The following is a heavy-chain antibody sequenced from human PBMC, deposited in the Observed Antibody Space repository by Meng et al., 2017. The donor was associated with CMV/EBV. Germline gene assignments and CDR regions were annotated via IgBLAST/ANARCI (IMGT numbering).Heavy chain of an antibody. D-gene: IGHD2-2*03. J-gene: IGHJ6*02. V-gene: IGHV3-11*01. CDR1: GFTFSDYY. CDR3: ARDLDIVVVPAAYAEGDYGMDV. CDR2: ISSSGSTI. Sequence: GGSLRLPCAASGFTFSDYYMSWIRQAPGKGLEWVSYISSSGSTIYYADAVKGRFTISRDNAKNSLYLQMNSLRAEDTAVYYCARDLDIVVVPAAYAEGDYGMDVWGQGTTVTVSS.